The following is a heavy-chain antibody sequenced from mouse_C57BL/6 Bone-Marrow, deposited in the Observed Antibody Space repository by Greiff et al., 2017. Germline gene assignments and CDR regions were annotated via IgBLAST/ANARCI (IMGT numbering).Heavy chain of an antibody. Sequence: QVQLQQPGAELVMPGASVKLSCKASGYTFTSYWMHWVKQRPGQGLEWMGEIDPSDSYTNYNQKFKGKSTLTVDKSSSTAYMQLSSLTSEDSAVYYCARSEGYDGYHRDWFAYWGQGTLVTVSA. CDR2: IDPSDSYT. D-gene: IGHD2-3*01. V-gene: IGHV1-69*01. CDR3: ARSEGYDGYHRDWFAY. CDR1: GYTFTSYW. J-gene: IGHJ3*01.